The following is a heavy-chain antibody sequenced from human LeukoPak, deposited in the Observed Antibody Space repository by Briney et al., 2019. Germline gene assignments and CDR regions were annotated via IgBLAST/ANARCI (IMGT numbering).Heavy chain of an antibody. V-gene: IGHV3-33*01. Sequence: GGSLRLSCAASGFTFSSYGMHWVRQAPGKGLERVAVIWYDGSNKYYADSVKGRFTISRDNSKNTLYLQMNSLRAEDTAVYYCARGNDYGDYSNWFDPWGQGTLVTVSS. CDR1: GFTFSSYG. CDR3: ARGNDYGDYSNWFDP. CDR2: IWYDGSNK. D-gene: IGHD4-17*01. J-gene: IGHJ5*02.